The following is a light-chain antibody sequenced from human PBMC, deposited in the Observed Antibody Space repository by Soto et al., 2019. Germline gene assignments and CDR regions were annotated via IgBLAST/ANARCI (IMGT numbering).Light chain of an antibody. CDR3: CSYAGNTLVV. J-gene: IGLJ2*01. CDR1: SSDVGGYNY. V-gene: IGLV2-11*01. CDR2: DVS. Sequence: QSALTQPRSVSGSPGQSVTISCTGTSSDVGGYNYVSWYQQNPGKAPKLMIYDVSKRPSGVSDRFSGSKSANTASLIISGLQAEDEAEYYCCSYAGNTLVVFGGGTTVTVL.